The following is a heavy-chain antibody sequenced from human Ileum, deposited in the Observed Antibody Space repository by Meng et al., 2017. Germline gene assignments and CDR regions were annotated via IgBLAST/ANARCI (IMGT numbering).Heavy chain of an antibody. V-gene: IGHV4-61*01. J-gene: IGHJ4*02. Sequence: QVQLQEAGPRLVRPSETLSLAGTVSGGSVSSGSYYWSWIRQPPGKGLEWIGHIYYSGSTNYNPSLKSRVTISVDMSKNQFSLKLNSVTAADTAIYFCARSSTSPASYFFDYWGQGTLVTVSS. D-gene: IGHD6-6*01. CDR2: IYYSGST. CDR3: ARSSTSPASYFFDY. CDR1: GGSVSSGSYY.